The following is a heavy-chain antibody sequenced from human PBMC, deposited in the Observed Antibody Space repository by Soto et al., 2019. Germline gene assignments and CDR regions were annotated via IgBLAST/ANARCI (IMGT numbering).Heavy chain of an antibody. CDR1: GFTFDDYA. D-gene: IGHD2-21*02. V-gene: IGHV3-9*01. CDR2: ISWNSGSI. J-gene: IGHJ6*03. Sequence: GGSLRLSCAASGFTFDDYAMHWVRQAPGKGLEWVSGISWNSGSIGYADSVKGRFTISRDNAKNSLYLQMSSLRPEDTALYYCVKGRSSTVYYMDVWGKGTTVTVSS. CDR3: VKGRSSTVYYMDV.